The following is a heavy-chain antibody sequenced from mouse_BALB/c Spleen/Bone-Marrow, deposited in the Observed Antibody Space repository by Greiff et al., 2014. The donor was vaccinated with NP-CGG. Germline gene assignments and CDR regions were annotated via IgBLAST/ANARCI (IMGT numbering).Heavy chain of an antibody. Sequence: VQLQESGAELVRPGTSVKVSCKASGYAFTNYLIEWVKQRPGQGLEWIGVINPGSGGTNYNEKFKGKATLTADKSSSTAYMQLSSLTSDDSAVYFCARRSTVVAPPAYWGQGTLVTVSA. CDR3: ARRSTVVAPPAY. CDR1: GYAFTNYL. D-gene: IGHD1-1*01. V-gene: IGHV1-54*01. CDR2: INPGSGGT. J-gene: IGHJ3*01.